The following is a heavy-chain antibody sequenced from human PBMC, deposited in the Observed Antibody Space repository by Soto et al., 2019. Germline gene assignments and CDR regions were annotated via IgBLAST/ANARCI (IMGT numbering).Heavy chain of an antibody. CDR1: GYTFTSYA. V-gene: IGHV1-8*01. D-gene: IGHD1-26*01. CDR3: AREVGSRRLDY. Sequence: VRLVESGAEVKKPGASGKVSCKASGYTFTSYAINWVRQATGQGLEWMGWMNPNSGNTGYAQKFQGRVTMTRNTSISTAYMELSSLRSEDTAGYYCAREVGSRRLDYWGQGTLVTVSS. J-gene: IGHJ4*02. CDR2: MNPNSGNT.